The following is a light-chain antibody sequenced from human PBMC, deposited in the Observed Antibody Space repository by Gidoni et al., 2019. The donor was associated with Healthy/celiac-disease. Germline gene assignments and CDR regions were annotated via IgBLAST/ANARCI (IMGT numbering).Light chain of an antibody. V-gene: IGKV3-15*01. CDR1: QSVSSN. CDR3: QQYNNWPPTWT. Sequence: EIVMTQSPATLSVSPGERATISCRASQSVSSNLAWYQQKPGQAPRLLMYGASTRATGIPARFSGSGSGTEFTLTISSLQSEDFAVYYCQQYNNWPPTWTFGQGTKVEIK. J-gene: IGKJ1*01. CDR2: GAS.